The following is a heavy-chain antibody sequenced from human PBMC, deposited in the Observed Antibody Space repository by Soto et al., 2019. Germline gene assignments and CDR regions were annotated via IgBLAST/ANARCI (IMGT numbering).Heavy chain of an antibody. V-gene: IGHV3-23*01. D-gene: IGHD6-6*01. J-gene: IGHJ4*02. CDR2: ISGSGDST. CDR3: ARRGPRTYFDY. CDR1: GFTFSSYA. Sequence: PGGSLRLSCAASGFTFSSYAMSWVRQAPGKGLEWVSVISGSGDSTYYADSVKGRFTISRDNSKDTLYLQMNSLRAEDTAVYYCARRGPRTYFDYWGQGTLVTVSS.